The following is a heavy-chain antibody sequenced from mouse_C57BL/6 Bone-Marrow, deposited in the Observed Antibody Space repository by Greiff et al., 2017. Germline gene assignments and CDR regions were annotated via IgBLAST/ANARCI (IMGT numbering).Heavy chain of an antibody. CDR2: ISSGGSYT. Sequence: EVKLVESGGDLVKPGGSLKLSCAASGFTFSSYGMSWVRQTPDKRLEWVATISSGGSYTYYPDSVKGRFTISRDNAKNTLYLQMSSLKSEDTAMYYCARPNCAWFAYWGQGTLVTVSA. CDR3: ARPNCAWFAY. D-gene: IGHD4-1*01. J-gene: IGHJ3*01. V-gene: IGHV5-6*01. CDR1: GFTFSSYG.